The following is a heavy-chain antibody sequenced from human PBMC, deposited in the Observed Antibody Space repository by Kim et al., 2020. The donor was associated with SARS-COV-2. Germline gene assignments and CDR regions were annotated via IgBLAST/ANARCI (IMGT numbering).Heavy chain of an antibody. J-gene: IGHJ5*02. Sequence: KFQGIVTMTRDTSTSTVYMELSSLRSEDTAVYYCARDRRGVVTHYNWFDPWGQGTLVTVSS. CDR3: ARDRRGVVTHYNWFDP. D-gene: IGHD3-3*01. V-gene: IGHV1-46*01.